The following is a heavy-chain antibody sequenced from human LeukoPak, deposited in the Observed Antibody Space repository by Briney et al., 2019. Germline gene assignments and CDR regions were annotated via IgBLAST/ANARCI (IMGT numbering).Heavy chain of an antibody. CDR1: GGSISSYY. D-gene: IGHD6-13*01. V-gene: IGHV4-59*01. J-gene: IGHJ4*02. CDR3: ARIAAADNDY. CDR2: IYYSGST. Sequence: SETLSLTCTVSGGSISSYYWSWIRQPPGKGLEWIGYIYYSGSTNYNPSLKSRVTISVDTSKNQFSLKLSSVTAADTAVYYCARIAAADNDYWGQGTLVTVSS.